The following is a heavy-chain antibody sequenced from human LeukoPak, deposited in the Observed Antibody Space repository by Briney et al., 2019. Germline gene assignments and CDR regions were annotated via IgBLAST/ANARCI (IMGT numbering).Heavy chain of an antibody. CDR3: VRGCIEVAGIDH. CDR2: IWPSDSST. V-gene: IGHV5-51*01. Sequence: GEPLKISCKTSGYSFTSYWIGWVRQMPGKGLEWMGIIWPSDSSTRYSPSFQGLVTISADRSTATAYLQWSSLRDSGTAMYYCVRGCIEVAGIDHWGQGTLVTVFS. CDR1: GYSFTSYW. J-gene: IGHJ4*02. D-gene: IGHD6-19*01.